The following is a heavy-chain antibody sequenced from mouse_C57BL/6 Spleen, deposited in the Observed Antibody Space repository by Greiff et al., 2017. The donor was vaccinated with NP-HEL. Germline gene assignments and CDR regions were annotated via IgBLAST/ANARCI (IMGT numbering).Heavy chain of an antibody. CDR3: ARPYYYGSSFFDY. Sequence: VHLVESDAELVKPGASVKISCKVSGYTFTDHTIHWMKQRPEQGLEWIGYIYPRDGSTKYNEKFKGKATLTADKSSSTAYMQLNSLTSEDSAVYFCARPYYYGSSFFDYWGQGTTLTVSS. V-gene: IGHV1-78*01. CDR2: IYPRDGST. CDR1: GYTFTDHT. D-gene: IGHD1-1*01. J-gene: IGHJ2*01.